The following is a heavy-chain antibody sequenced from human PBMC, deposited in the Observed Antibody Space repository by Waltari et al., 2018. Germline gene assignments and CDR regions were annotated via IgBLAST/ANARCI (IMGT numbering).Heavy chain of an antibody. CDR2: IGISTTYK. J-gene: IGHJ4*02. Sequence: EVQLVESGGGQVKPGGSLRLSCVGSGFTLSNYSMNCARVAPGKGLDWVSSIGISTTYKFYADSVKGRFTVSRDNAKNSVYLQMNNLRVEDTAVYYCARGPWAPLDYWGQGVLVTVSS. CDR1: GFTLSNYS. CDR3: ARGPWAPLDY. V-gene: IGHV3-21*02.